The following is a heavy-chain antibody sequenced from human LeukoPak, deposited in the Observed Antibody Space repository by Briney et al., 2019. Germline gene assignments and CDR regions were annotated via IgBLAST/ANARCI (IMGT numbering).Heavy chain of an antibody. J-gene: IGHJ6*02. CDR1: EFTFSTYA. CDR2: ITGTGDGT. V-gene: IGHV3-23*01. CDR3: ARRHCSGGSCYSSYYLMDV. D-gene: IGHD2-15*01. Sequence: GGSLRLSCAASEFTFSTYAMNWVRQAPGKGLEWVSTITGTGDGTYYADSVKGRFTISRDNSKNTLYLQMNSLRAEDTAVYYCARRHCSGGSCYSSYYLMDVWGQGTTLTVSS.